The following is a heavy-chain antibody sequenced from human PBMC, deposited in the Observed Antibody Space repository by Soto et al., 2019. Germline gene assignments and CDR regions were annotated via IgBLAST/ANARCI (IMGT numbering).Heavy chain of an antibody. D-gene: IGHD3-10*01. Sequence: ASVKVSCKASGYTFTSYGISWVRQAPGQGLEWMGWISAYNGNTNYAQKLQGRVTMTTDTSTSTAYMELRSLRSDDTAVYYCARVSDVLLWFGEFDYWGQGTLVTVSS. V-gene: IGHV1-18*01. CDR2: ISAYNGNT. CDR3: ARVSDVLLWFGEFDY. CDR1: GYTFTSYG. J-gene: IGHJ4*02.